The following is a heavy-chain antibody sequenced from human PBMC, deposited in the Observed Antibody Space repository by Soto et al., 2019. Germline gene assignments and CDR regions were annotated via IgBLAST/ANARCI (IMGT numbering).Heavy chain of an antibody. Sequence: GGSLRLSCAASGFTFSRYGMHWVRQAPGKGLEWVALIWNDGIRKVYVDSVKGRFTISRDNSKNTLDLQMNSLRAEDTAVYYCGRDDDNGANAIDYWGPGTLVTVSS. D-gene: IGHD2-8*01. V-gene: IGHV3-33*01. J-gene: IGHJ4*02. CDR3: GRDDDNGANAIDY. CDR1: GFTFSRYG. CDR2: IWNDGIRK.